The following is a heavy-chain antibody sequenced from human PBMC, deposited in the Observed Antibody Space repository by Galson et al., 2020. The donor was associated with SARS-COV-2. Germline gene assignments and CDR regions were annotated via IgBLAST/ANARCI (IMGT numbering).Heavy chain of an antibody. Sequence: GGSLRLSCAASGFIFSDSGISWVRQASGKGLEWVGRIRSKANSYLTTYAASVKGRFTVSRDDSKNTAYLETNSLKTEDTALYYCIRTGSTDQYFQQWGQGTLVTVSS. CDR2: IRSKANSYLT. V-gene: IGHV3-73*01. D-gene: IGHD1-1*01. CDR1: GFIFSDSG. CDR3: IRTGSTDQYFQQ. J-gene: IGHJ1*01.